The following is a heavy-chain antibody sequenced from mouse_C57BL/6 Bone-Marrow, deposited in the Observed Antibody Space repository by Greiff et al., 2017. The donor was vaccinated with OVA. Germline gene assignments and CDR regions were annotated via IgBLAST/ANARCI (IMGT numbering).Heavy chain of an antibody. J-gene: IGHJ3*01. CDR3: VGDDYDDDVAY. Sequence: DVQLVESGGGLVQPKGSLKLSCAASGFTFNTYAMHWVRQAPGKGLEWVARIRSKSSNYATYYADSVKDRFTISRDDSQSRIYLQMTNLKTEDTAMDYCVGDDYDDDVAYWGQGTLVTVSA. D-gene: IGHD2-4*01. CDR1: GFTFNTYA. CDR2: IRSKSSNYAT. V-gene: IGHV10-3*01.